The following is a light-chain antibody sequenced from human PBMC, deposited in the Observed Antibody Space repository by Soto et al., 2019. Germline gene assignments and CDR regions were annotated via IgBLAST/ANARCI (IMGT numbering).Light chain of an antibody. CDR1: QSVFYSSNNKNY. CDR3: QQYYSTIT. CDR2: WAS. Sequence: DIVMTLSPDSLAVSLGERATIHCKSSQSVFYSSNNKNYLAWYQQEPGXPPKXLIYWASTRESGVPDRLSGSGSGTDFTLTISSLQAEDVALYYCQQYYSTITFGQGTRLEIK. V-gene: IGKV4-1*01. J-gene: IGKJ5*01.